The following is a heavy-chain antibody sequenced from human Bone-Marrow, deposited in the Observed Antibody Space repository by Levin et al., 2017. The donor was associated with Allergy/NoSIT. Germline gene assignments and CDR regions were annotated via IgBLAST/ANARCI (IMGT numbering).Heavy chain of an antibody. J-gene: IGHJ6*02. CDR2: ISGSGGST. V-gene: IGHV3-23*01. CDR3: AKERGAATHTYRGDYGMDV. D-gene: IGHD2-15*01. Sequence: PGGSLRLSCAASGFTFSSYAMSWVRQAPGKGLEWVSAISGSGGSTYYADSVKGRFTISRDNSKNTLYLQMNSLRAEDTAVYYCAKERGAATHTYRGDYGMDVWGQGTTVTVSS. CDR1: GFTFSSYA.